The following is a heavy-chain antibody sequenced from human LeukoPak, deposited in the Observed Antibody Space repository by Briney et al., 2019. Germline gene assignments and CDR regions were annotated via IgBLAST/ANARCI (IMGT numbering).Heavy chain of an antibody. V-gene: IGHV4-4*07. CDR2: VYTSGST. D-gene: IGHD4-17*01. CDR1: GGSMNNYY. Sequence: SETLSLTCSVSGGSMNNYYWSWIRQAAGTGPEWIGRVYTSGSTNYNPSVKSRVTMSVDTSKKQLSLILTSVTAADTAVYYCARVSVTHVYGDRLPNWYFDIWGRGTLVTVSS. CDR3: ARVSVTHVYGDRLPNWYFDI. J-gene: IGHJ2*01.